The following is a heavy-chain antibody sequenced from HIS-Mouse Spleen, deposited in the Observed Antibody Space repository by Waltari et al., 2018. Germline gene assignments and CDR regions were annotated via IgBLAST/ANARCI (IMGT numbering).Heavy chain of an antibody. D-gene: IGHD6-13*01. J-gene: IGHJ2*01. CDR1: GGSISSSSYY. V-gene: IGHV4-39*07. CDR2: IYYSGST. CDR3: AREIPYSSSWYDWYFDL. Sequence: QLQLQESGPGLVKPSETLSLTCTVSGGSISSSSYYWGWIRQPPGKGLEWIGSIYYSGSTSYHPSLKSRVTRSVDTSKNQFSLKLSSVTAADTAVYYCAREIPYSSSWYDWYFDLWGRGTLVTVSS.